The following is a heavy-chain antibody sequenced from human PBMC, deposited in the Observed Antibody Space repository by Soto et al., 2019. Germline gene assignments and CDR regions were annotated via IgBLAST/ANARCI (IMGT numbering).Heavy chain of an antibody. CDR3: ARVAPYYYDSSGYYYGTIFDY. Sequence: GASVKVSCKASGYTFTSYAMHWVRQAPGQRLEWMGWINAGNGNTKYSQKFQGRVTITRDTSASTAYMELSSLRSEDTAVYYCARVAPYYYDSSGYYYGTIFDYWGQGTLVTVSS. CDR1: GYTFTSYA. J-gene: IGHJ4*02. CDR2: INAGNGNT. D-gene: IGHD3-22*01. V-gene: IGHV1-3*01.